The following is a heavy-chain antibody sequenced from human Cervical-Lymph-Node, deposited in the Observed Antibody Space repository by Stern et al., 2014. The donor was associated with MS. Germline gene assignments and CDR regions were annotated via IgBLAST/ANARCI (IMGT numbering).Heavy chain of an antibody. CDR3: TSSRGYSYGMPIDY. V-gene: IGHV5-51*01. Sequence: MQLVQSGAEVKKPGESLKISCKGSAYSFTSHWIAWVRQMPGKGPEWMGIICPADSDTRYNPSFQGQVPFSADKSTSTAYLEWSSLKASDTAIYYCTSSRGYSYGMPIDYWGQGTQVTVSS. J-gene: IGHJ4*02. D-gene: IGHD5-18*01. CDR2: ICPADSDT. CDR1: AYSFTSHW.